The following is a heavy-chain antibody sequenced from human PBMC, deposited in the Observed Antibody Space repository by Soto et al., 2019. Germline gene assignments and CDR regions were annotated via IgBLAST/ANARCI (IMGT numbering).Heavy chain of an antibody. Sequence: PSETLSLTCAVYGGSFRGYYCNWMRQPPGKGLEWIGYIYYSGSTYYNPSLKSRVTISVDTSKNQFSLKLSYLTAADTAVYDCARVFSDSSSFFDPSGQGTLVTVS. J-gene: IGHJ5*02. V-gene: IGHV4-34*09. CDR3: ARVFSDSSSFFDP. D-gene: IGHD6-13*01. CDR1: GGSFRGYY. CDR2: IYYSGST.